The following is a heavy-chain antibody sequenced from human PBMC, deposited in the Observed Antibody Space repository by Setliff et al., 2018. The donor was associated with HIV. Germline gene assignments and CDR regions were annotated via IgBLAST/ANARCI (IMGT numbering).Heavy chain of an antibody. J-gene: IGHJ4*02. CDR1: GDTFTVYD. CDR2: LNPNSGDT. CDR3: ARVWSGYYRPFDY. D-gene: IGHD3-3*01. V-gene: IGHV1-8*01. Sequence: ASVKVSCKASGDTFTVYDINWVRQATGQGLEWMGWLNPNSGDTGYSQKFQGRVTMTRNTSISTVYMELSSLSSEDTAVYYCARVWSGYYRPFDYWGQGTLVTVSS.